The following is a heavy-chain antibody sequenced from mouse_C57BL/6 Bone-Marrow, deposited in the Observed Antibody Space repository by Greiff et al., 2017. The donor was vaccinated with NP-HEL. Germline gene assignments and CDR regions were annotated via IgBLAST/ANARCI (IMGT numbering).Heavy chain of an antibody. CDR2: ISDGGSYT. V-gene: IGHV5-4*01. CDR3: ARDDSSYWYFDV. CDR1: GFTFSSYA. J-gene: IGHJ1*03. D-gene: IGHD1-1*01. Sequence: EVHLVESGGGLVKPGGSLKLSCAASGFTFSSYAMSWVRQTPEKRLEWVATISDGGSYTYYPDNVKGRFTISRDNAKNNLYLQMSHLKSEDTAVYYGARDDSSYWYFDVWGTGTTVTVSS.